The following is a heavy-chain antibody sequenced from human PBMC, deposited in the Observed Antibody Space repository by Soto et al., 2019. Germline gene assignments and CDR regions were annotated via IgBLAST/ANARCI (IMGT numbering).Heavy chain of an antibody. Sequence: QITLKESGPTLVKPTQTLTLTCTFSGFSLSTSGVGVGWIRQPPGKALEWLALIYWNDDKRYSPSLKSRLTITKDTSKNQVVLTMTNMDPVDTATYYCAHAQYYYDSSGYYLMTYFDLWGRGTLVTVSS. CDR1: GFSLSTSGVG. J-gene: IGHJ2*01. CDR3: AHAQYYYDSSGYYLMTYFDL. V-gene: IGHV2-5*01. D-gene: IGHD3-22*01. CDR2: IYWNDDK.